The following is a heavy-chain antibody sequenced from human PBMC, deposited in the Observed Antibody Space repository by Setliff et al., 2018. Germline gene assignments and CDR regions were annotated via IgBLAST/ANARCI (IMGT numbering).Heavy chain of an antibody. Sequence: GSLRPSCSASGFSFSDYYMSWVRQAPGKGLEWLSKISGSGITIFYADSVRGRFTISRDNAKNSLYLQMNNLRAEDTALYSCARDGVSYAMDVWGHGTTVTVSS. J-gene: IGHJ6*02. CDR2: ISGSGITI. CDR1: GFSFSDYY. V-gene: IGHV3-11*04. CDR3: ARDGVSYAMDV.